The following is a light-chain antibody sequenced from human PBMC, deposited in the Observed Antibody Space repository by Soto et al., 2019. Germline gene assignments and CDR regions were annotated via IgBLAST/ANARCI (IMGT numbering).Light chain of an antibody. J-gene: IGLJ2*01. CDR2: EVS. V-gene: IGLV2-14*01. CDR3: SSYTSSSTLV. Sequence: QSALTQPASVSGSPGQSITISCTGTSSDVGGYNYVSWYQQHPGKAPKLMIYEVSNRPSGVSNRFSCSKSGNTASLTISGLQAEDEADYYCSSYTSSSTLVFCGGTKLTVL. CDR1: SSDVGGYNY.